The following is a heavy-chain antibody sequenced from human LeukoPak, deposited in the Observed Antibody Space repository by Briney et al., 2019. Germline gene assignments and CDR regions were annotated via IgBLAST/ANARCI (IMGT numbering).Heavy chain of an antibody. CDR1: GYTFTSYY. Sequence: ASVKVSCKASGYTFTSYYMHWVRQAPGQGLEWMGWINPNSGGTNYAQKFQGRVTMTRDTSISTAYMELSRLRSDDTAVYYCASRRITMVRGVITPYYYGMDVWGQGTTVTVSS. D-gene: IGHD3-10*01. CDR3: ASRRITMVRGVITPYYYGMDV. CDR2: INPNSGGT. V-gene: IGHV1-2*02. J-gene: IGHJ6*02.